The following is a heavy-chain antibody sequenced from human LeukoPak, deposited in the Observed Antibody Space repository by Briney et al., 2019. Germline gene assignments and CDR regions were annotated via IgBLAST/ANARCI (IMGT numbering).Heavy chain of an antibody. D-gene: IGHD2-21*02. CDR1: GYTFTSYA. CDR2: INTNTGNP. CDR3: AMAYCGGDCYPDAFDI. J-gene: IGHJ3*02. Sequence: ASVKVSCKASGYTFTSYAMNWVRQAPGQGLEWMGWINTNTGNPTNAQGFTGRSVFSLDTSVSTAYLQISSLKAEDTAVYYCAMAYCGGDCYPDAFDIWGQGTMVTVSS. V-gene: IGHV7-4-1*02.